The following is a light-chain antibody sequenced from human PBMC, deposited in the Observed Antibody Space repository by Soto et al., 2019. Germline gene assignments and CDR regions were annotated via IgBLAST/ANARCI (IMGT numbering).Light chain of an antibody. CDR3: QQYVSSPRT. J-gene: IGKJ1*01. Sequence: EIVLTQSPGTLSLSPGEEATLSCRASQTVNTNYLAWYQQKAGQAPRLLIYGTSSRATGIPDRFSGSGSGTDCTLTISRLEPEDFAVYYCQQYVSSPRTFGQGTKVEIK. V-gene: IGKV3-20*01. CDR1: QTVNTNY. CDR2: GTS.